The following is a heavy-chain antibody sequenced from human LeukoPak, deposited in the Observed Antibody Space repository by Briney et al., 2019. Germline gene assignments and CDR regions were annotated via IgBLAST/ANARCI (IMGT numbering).Heavy chain of an antibody. D-gene: IGHD1-14*01. V-gene: IGHV4-39*02. CDR2: IYYSGST. CDR3: ARERSRNQHFFY. CDR1: GGSISSSSYY. J-gene: IGHJ4*02. Sequence: SETLSLTCTVSGGSISSSSYYWGWIRQPPGKGQEWIGSIYYSGSTYYNPSLKSRVTISVDTSKNQFSLKLSSVTAADTAVYYCARERSRNQHFFYWGQGTLVTVSS.